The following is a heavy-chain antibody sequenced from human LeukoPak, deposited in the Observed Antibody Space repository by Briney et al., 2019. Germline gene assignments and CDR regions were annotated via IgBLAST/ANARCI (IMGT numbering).Heavy chain of an antibody. Sequence: ASVKVSCKASGGTFSSYAISWVRQAPGQGLEWMGGIIPIFGTANYAQKIQGRVTITADESTSTAYMELSSLRSEDTAVYYCARHPSPNDAFDIWGQGTMVTVSS. CDR3: ARHPSPNDAFDI. CDR2: IIPIFGTA. CDR1: GGTFSSYA. J-gene: IGHJ3*02. V-gene: IGHV1-69*01.